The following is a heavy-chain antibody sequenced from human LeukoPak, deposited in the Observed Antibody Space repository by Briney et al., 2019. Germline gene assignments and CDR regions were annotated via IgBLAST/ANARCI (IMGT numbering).Heavy chain of an antibody. D-gene: IGHD6-25*01. CDR2: IYSTGNT. CDR3: ARDLWSTAAGIFDF. CDR1: GGSISSSSYY. J-gene: IGHJ4*02. Sequence: SETLSLTCTVSGGSISSSSYYWGWIRQPPGKGLEWMGSIYSTGNTHYNPSLESRLIISVDTSKNSFSLKLSSVTAADTAVYFCARDLWSTAAGIFDFWGQGALVTVSS. V-gene: IGHV4-39*07.